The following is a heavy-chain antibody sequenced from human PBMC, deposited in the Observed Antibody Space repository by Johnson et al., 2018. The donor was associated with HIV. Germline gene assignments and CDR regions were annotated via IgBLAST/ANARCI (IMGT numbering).Heavy chain of an antibody. CDR2: ISWNSGSI. CDR1: GFTFDDYA. Sequence: VQLVESWGGLVQPGRSLRLSCAASGFTFDDYAMHWVRQAPGKGLEWVSGISWNSGSIGYADSVNGRFTISRDNAKNSLYLQMNSLRAEDTALYYCAKDWRITYYNFWSGFFFDAFDIWGQGTMVTVSS. J-gene: IGHJ3*02. V-gene: IGHV3-9*01. CDR3: AKDWRITYYNFWSGFFFDAFDI. D-gene: IGHD3-3*01.